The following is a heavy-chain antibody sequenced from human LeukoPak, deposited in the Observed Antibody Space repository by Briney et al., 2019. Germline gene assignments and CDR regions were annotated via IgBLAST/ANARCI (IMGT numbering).Heavy chain of an antibody. D-gene: IGHD3-10*01. CDR1: AINFRNYA. CDR3: ARSFGHESGDYGF. V-gene: IGHV3-30-3*01. Sequence: GGSLRLSCGPSAINFRNYAKQYARQAPGKGLEWVAVISYDGSNKYYADSVKGRFTISRDNSKNTLYLQMNSLRAEDTAVYYCARSFGHESGDYGFWCQGTLVTVSS. CDR2: ISYDGSNK. J-gene: IGHJ4*02.